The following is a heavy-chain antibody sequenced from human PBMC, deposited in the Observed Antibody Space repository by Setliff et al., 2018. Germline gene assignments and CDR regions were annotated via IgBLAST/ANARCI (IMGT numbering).Heavy chain of an antibody. CDR3: VRDAGDGYGVDAYAGGGFDI. CDR2: FRPSGKT. Sequence: PSETLSLTCAVSGSAISSGHYWGWIRQPPGKGLEWIGSFRPSGKTYYNPSLKSRVTISVDTSKKHFSLKLTSVTAADTAVYYCVRDAGDGYGVDAYAGGGFDIWGQGTGVTVSS. CDR1: GSAISSGHY. V-gene: IGHV4-38-2*02. D-gene: IGHD4-17*01. J-gene: IGHJ3*02.